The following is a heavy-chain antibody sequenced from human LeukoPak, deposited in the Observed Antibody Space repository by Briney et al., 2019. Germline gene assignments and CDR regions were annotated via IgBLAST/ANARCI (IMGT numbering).Heavy chain of an antibody. J-gene: IGHJ4*02. Sequence: GESLKISCKGSGYSFTNYWIGWVRQMPGKGLEWMGIIYVRDSKTKYSPSFQGQVTISADKSISTAYLQWSSLKASDTAMYYCARPEYGSAAHWGQGTLVTVSS. CDR1: GYSFTNYW. D-gene: IGHD3-10*01. V-gene: IGHV5-51*01. CDR2: IYVRDSKT. CDR3: ARPEYGSAAH.